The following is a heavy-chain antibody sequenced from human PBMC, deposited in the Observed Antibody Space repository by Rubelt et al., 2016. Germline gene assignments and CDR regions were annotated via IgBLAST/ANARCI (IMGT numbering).Heavy chain of an antibody. CDR3: ARHNGGSRGVGY. CDR2: VDHSGST. J-gene: IGHJ4*02. V-gene: IGHV4-34*01. D-gene: IGHD2-8*02. CDR1: GESFSGHY. Sequence: QVQLQQWGAGLLKPSETLSLTCAVYGESFSGHYWNWIRQPPGKGLEWIGEVDHSGSTKYNPSLKSRVTISADTSINQFSLRLSSVTDADTAVYYCARHNGGSRGVGYWSQGTLVTVSS.